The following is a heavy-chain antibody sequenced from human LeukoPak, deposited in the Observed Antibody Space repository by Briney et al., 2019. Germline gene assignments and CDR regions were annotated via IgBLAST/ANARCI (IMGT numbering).Heavy chain of an antibody. J-gene: IGHJ4*02. D-gene: IGHD3-10*01. Sequence: PGGSLRLSCAASGFTFSSYAMSWVRQAPGKGLEWVSATSGSGGSTYYADSVKGRFTISRDNSKNTLYLQMNSLRAEDTAIYYCAKDHFGDHYFDYWGQGTLVTVSS. CDR3: AKDHFGDHYFDY. CDR1: GFTFSSYA. V-gene: IGHV3-23*01. CDR2: TSGSGGST.